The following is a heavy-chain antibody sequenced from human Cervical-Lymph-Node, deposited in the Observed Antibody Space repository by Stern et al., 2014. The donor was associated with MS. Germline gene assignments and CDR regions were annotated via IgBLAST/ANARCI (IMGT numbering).Heavy chain of an antibody. V-gene: IGHV3-21*01. Sequence: EVQLVESGGGLVKPGGSLRLSCAASGFTFSSYSMNWVRQAPGKGLEWVASISSGDSYISYADSLKGRFTISRDNAKNSLYLQMNSLRAEDTAVYYCARGRGGNYRYYFDYWGQGTLVTVSS. CDR3: ARGRGGNYRYYFDY. CDR2: ISSGDSYI. J-gene: IGHJ4*02. CDR1: GFTFSSYS. D-gene: IGHD4-23*01.